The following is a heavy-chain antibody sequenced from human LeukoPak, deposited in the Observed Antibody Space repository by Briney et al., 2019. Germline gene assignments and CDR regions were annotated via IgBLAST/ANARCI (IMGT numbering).Heavy chain of an antibody. V-gene: IGHV1-2*02. CDR2: INPNSGGT. CDR3: ARGDDFWSGYYSAYYMDV. D-gene: IGHD3-3*01. CDR1: GYIFTGYY. J-gene: IGHJ6*03. Sequence: ASVKVSCKASGYIFTGYYMHWVRQAPGQGLEWMGWINPNSGGTNYAQKFQGRVTMTRDTSISTAYMELSRLRSDDTAVYYCARGDDFWSGYYSAYYMDVWGKGTTVTVSS.